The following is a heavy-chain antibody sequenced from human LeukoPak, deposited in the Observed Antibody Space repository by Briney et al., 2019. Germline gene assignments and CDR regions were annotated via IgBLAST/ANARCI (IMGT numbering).Heavy chain of an antibody. J-gene: IGHJ5*02. D-gene: IGHD1-26*01. CDR2: IHSNGYT. CDR3: TKREGPMSGSYDYFDP. CDR1: GGSISGYY. V-gene: IGHV4-4*09. Sequence: SETLSLTCTVSGGSISGYYWSWIRQPPGQGLEWIAYIHSNGYTNYNPSLKSRVTISVDTSKNQFSLKVTSVTAADTAMYYCTKREGPMSGSYDYFDPWGQGALVTVS.